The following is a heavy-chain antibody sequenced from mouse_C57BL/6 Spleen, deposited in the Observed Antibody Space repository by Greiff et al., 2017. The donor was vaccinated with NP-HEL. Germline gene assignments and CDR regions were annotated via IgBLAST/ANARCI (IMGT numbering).Heavy chain of an antibody. J-gene: IGHJ1*03. D-gene: IGHD2-5*01. CDR2: INPYNGGT. V-gene: IGHV1-19*01. Sequence: VQLQQSGPVLVKPGASVKMSCKASGYTFTDYYMNWVKQSHGKSLEWIGVINPYNGGTSYNQKFKGKATLTVDKSSSTAYMELNSLTSEDSAVYYCARGGGAYYSNSRYFDVWGTGTTVTVSS. CDR1: GYTFTDYY. CDR3: ARGGGAYYSNSRYFDV.